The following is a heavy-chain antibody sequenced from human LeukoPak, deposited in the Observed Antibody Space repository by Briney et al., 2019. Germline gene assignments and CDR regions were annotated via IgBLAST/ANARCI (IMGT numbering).Heavy chain of an antibody. Sequence: PGGSLRLSCAASGFTFSSYAMSWVRQAPGKGLEWVSGISGSGSTTYYADSVKGRFTISRDNSKNTLFLRMNSLRAEDTAVYFCAKQSLYDSSGHFHYWGQGTLVTVSS. V-gene: IGHV3-23*01. J-gene: IGHJ4*02. CDR2: ISGSGSTT. D-gene: IGHD3-22*01. CDR3: AKQSLYDSSGHFHY. CDR1: GFTFSSYA.